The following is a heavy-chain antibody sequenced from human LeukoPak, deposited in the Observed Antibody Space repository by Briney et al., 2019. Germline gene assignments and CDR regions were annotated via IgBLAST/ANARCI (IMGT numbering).Heavy chain of an antibody. D-gene: IGHD1-26*01. V-gene: IGHV4-4*02. Sequence: PSETLSLTCAVSGGSISSSNWWSWVRQPPGKGLEWIGEIYHSGSTNYNPSLKSRVTISVDTSKNQFSLKLSSVTAADTAVYYCARRSGGSYYYYYYYMDVWGKGTTVTISS. CDR2: IYHSGST. CDR3: ARRSGGSYYYYYYYMDV. CDR1: GGSISSSNW. J-gene: IGHJ6*03.